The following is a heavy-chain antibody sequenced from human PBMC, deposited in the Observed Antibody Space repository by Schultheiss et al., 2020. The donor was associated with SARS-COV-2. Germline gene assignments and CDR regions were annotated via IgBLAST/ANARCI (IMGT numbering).Heavy chain of an antibody. D-gene: IGHD3-16*01. CDR1: GITFTNYA. CDR3: AGGTYVEGYFDY. J-gene: IGHJ4*02. V-gene: IGHV3-23*01. CDR2: ISASGGST. Sequence: GGSLRLSCAASGITFTNYAMSWVRQAPGKGLEWVSAISASGGSTYYADSVKGRFTVSRDNSKNALYLQMNCLRAEDTAVYYCAGGTYVEGYFDYWGQGTLVTVSS.